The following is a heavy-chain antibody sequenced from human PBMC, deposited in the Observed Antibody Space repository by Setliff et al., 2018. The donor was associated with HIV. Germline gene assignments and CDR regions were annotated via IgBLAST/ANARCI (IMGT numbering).Heavy chain of an antibody. CDR3: ARGFAGGLFYFDS. CDR1: GGSISSSSYY. D-gene: IGHD2-15*01. Sequence: SETLSLTCTVSGGSISSSSYYWGWIRQPPGKGLEWIGYIYNSDTTNYNPSLKSRVTMSIDMSKNQFSLNLTSVTAADTAVYYCARGFAGGLFYFDSWGQGTLVTVSS. CDR2: IYNSDTT. V-gene: IGHV4-61*05. J-gene: IGHJ4*02.